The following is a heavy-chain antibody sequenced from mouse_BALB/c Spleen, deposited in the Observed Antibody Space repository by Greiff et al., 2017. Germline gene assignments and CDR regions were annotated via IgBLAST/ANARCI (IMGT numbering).Heavy chain of an antibody. Sequence: VQLKESGPGLVKPSQSLSLTCTVTGYSITSDYAWNWIRQFPGNKLEWMGYISYSGSTSYNPSLKSRISITRDTSKNQFFLQLNSVTTEDTATYYCARHDGFPAWFAYWGQGTLVTVSA. D-gene: IGHD2-3*01. V-gene: IGHV3-2*02. CDR2: ISYSGST. CDR1: GYSITSDYA. J-gene: IGHJ3*01. CDR3: ARHDGFPAWFAY.